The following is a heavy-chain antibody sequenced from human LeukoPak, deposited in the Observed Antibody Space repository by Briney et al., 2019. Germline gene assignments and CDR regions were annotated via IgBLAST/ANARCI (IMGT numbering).Heavy chain of an antibody. CDR2: IKEDGSEK. CDR1: GFMFSSYW. CDR3: AKGPGSGSYYNAFGY. Sequence: GGSLRLSCAASGFMFSSYWMSWVRQAPGKGLEWVADIKEDGSEKSYVDSVKGRFTISRDNAKNSLYLQMNTLRAEDTAVYYCAKGPGSGSYYNAFGYWGQGTLVTVSS. V-gene: IGHV3-7*03. D-gene: IGHD3-10*01. J-gene: IGHJ4*02.